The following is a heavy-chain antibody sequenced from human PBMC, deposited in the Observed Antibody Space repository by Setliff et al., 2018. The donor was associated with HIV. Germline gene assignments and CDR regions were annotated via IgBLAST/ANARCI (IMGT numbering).Heavy chain of an antibody. CDR2: IYYSGST. CDR1: GGSIRSSSSY. J-gene: IGHJ4*02. D-gene: IGHD2-15*01. CDR3: ARVVDADYLDY. V-gene: IGHV4-39*01. Sequence: PSETMSLTCTVSGGSIRSSSSYWGWIRQPPGKGLEWIGIIYYSGSTYYKPSLKSRVTISVDTSKNQFSLTLNSVTAADTAMYYCARVVDADYLDYWGQGTPGHRLL.